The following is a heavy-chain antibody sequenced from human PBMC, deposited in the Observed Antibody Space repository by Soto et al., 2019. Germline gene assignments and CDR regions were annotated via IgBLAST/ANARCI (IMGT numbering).Heavy chain of an antibody. V-gene: IGHV3-30-3*01. J-gene: IGHJ4*02. CDR3: GRCTSTGCHLGSDY. D-gene: IGHD2-2*01. CDR1: GFTFSSYA. CDR2: ISYDGSNK. Sequence: GGSLRLSCAASGFTFSSYAMNWVRQAPGKGLEWVALISYDGSNKYYADSVRGRFTISRDSSTNTLFLQMNSLRAADTAVYYCGRCTSTGCHLGSDYWGQGTLVTVS.